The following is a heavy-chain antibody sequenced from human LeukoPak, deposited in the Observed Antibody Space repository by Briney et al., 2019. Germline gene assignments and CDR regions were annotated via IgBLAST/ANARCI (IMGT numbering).Heavy chain of an antibody. CDR2: INHSGST. V-gene: IGHV4-34*01. CDR1: GFTFSSYS. CDR3: ARERVLNNWFDP. Sequence: PGGSLRLSCAASGFTFSSYSMNWVRQAPGKGLEWIGEINHSGSTNYNPSLKSRVTISVDTSKNQFSLKLSSVTAADTAVYYCARERVLNNWFDPWGQGTLVTVSS. J-gene: IGHJ5*02.